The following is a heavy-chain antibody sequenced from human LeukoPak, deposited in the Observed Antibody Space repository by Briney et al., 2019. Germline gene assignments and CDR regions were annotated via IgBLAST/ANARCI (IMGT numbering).Heavy chain of an antibody. CDR1: GFIFNNYA. V-gene: IGHV3-21*01. CDR3: XXXXXXLEWSYDAFDL. D-gene: IGHD3-3*01. J-gene: IGHJ3*01. CDR2: ISSSASFI. Sequence: GGSLRLSCAASGFIFNNYAMNWVRRAPGKGLEWVSSISSSASFIYYADSIKGRFTISRDNTKDSLNLQMDSLRGEDTAVYYXXXXXXXLEWSYDAFDLWGQGTMVIVSS.